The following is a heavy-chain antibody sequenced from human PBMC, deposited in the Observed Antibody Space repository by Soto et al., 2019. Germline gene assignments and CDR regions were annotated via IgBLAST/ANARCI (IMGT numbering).Heavy chain of an antibody. Sequence: QLQLQESGPGLVKPSETLSLTCTVSGGSISSSSYYWGWIRQPPGKGLEWIGSIHYSGSTYYNPSLKSRVTISVDTSKNQFSLKLSSVTAADTAVYYCAKYQLLLWFDPWGQGTLVTVSS. CDR3: AKYQLLLWFDP. CDR1: GGSISSSSYY. D-gene: IGHD2-2*01. J-gene: IGHJ5*02. CDR2: IHYSGST. V-gene: IGHV4-39*01.